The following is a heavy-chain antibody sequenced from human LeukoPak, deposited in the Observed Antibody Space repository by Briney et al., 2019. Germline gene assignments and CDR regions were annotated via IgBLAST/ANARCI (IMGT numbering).Heavy chain of an antibody. J-gene: IGHJ4*02. Sequence: PGGSLRLSCAASGFTFSSYAMSWVRQAPGKGLEWVSAISGSGGSTYYADSVKGRFTISRDNSKNTLYLQMNSLRAEDTAVYYCARGDGRAVAGSDYWGQGTLVTVSS. CDR1: GFTFSSYA. D-gene: IGHD6-19*01. CDR2: ISGSGGST. V-gene: IGHV3-23*01. CDR3: ARGDGRAVAGSDY.